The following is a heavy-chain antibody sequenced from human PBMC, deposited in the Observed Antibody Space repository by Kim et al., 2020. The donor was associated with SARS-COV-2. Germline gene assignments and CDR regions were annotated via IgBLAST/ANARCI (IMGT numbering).Heavy chain of an antibody. CDR2: IKSKTDGGTT. CDR1: GFTFSNAW. J-gene: IGHJ4*02. Sequence: GGSLRLSCAASGFTFSNAWMSWVRQAPGKGLEWVGRIKSKTDGGTTDYAAPVKGSFTISRDDSKNTLYLQMNSLKTEDTAVDYCTTGLFLTVETGFDYWGQGTLVTVSS. CDR3: TTGLFLTVETGFDY. D-gene: IGHD3-3*01. V-gene: IGHV3-15*01.